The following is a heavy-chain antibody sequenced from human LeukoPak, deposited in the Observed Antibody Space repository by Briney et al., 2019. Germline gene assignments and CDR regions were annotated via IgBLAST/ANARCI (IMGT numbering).Heavy chain of an antibody. CDR2: INTGDGNT. Sequence: ASVKVSCKASGGTFSSYAISWVRQAPGQRLEWLGWINTGDGNTKYSQKFQGRVTITTDTSASTAYMELSVLRSEDTAVYYCARDRATYYYDSSGYSDYWGQGTLVTVSS. D-gene: IGHD3-22*01. CDR1: GGTFSSYA. V-gene: IGHV1-3*04. J-gene: IGHJ4*02. CDR3: ARDRATYYYDSSGYSDY.